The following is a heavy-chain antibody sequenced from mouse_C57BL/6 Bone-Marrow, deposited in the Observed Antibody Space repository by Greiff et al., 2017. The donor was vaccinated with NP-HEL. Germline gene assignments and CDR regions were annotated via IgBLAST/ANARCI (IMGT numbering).Heavy chain of an antibody. D-gene: IGHD4-1*02. Sequence: VQLQQPGAELVMPGASVKLSCKASGYTFTSYWMHWVKQRPGQGLEWIGEIDPSDSYTNYNQKFKGKSTLTVDKSSSTAYMQLSSLTSEDSAVYYCARSLQLGENYWGQGTTLTVSS. CDR1: GYTFTSYW. CDR2: IDPSDSYT. V-gene: IGHV1-69*01. CDR3: ARSLQLGENY. J-gene: IGHJ2*01.